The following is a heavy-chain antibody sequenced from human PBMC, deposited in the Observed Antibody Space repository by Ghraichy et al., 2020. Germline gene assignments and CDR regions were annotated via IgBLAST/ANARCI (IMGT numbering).Heavy chain of an antibody. D-gene: IGHD2-8*02. CDR1: GDTFSSHA. V-gene: IGHV1-69*13. CDR3: ASLGGVERTIDY. J-gene: IGHJ4*02. Sequence: SVKVSCKASGDTFSSHAISWVRQAPGQGLEWMGGIIPIFGTANYAQKFQGRVTITADESTSTAFMELSSLRSEDTAMYYCASLGGVERTIDYWGQGVLVTVSS. CDR2: IIPIFGTA.